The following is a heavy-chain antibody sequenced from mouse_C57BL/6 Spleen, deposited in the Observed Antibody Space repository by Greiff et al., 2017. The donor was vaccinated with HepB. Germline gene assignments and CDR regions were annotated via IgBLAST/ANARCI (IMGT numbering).Heavy chain of an antibody. CDR1: GYAFSSSW. D-gene: IGHD2-1*01. CDR2: IYPGDGDT. CDR3: ARGDGNSFAY. V-gene: IGHV1-82*01. J-gene: IGHJ3*01. Sequence: VQLQQSGPELVKPGASVKISCKASGYAFSSSWMNWVKQGPGKGLEWIGRIYPGDGDTNYNGKFKGKATLTADKSSSTAYMQLSSLTSEDSAVYFCARGDGNSFAYWGQGTLVTVSA.